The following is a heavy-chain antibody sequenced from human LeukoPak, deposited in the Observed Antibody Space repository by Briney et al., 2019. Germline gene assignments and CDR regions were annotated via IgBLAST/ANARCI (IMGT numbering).Heavy chain of an antibody. D-gene: IGHD3-22*01. Sequence: SETLSLTCTVSGGSVSSGSYYWSWIRQPPGKGLEWIGYIYYSGSTNYNPSLKSRVTISVDTSENQFSLKLSSVTAADTAVYYCAREIGYYYDSSGYHAYYFDYWGQGTLVTVSS. CDR3: AREIGYYYDSSGYHAYYFDY. J-gene: IGHJ4*02. CDR2: IYYSGST. V-gene: IGHV4-61*01. CDR1: GGSVSSGSYY.